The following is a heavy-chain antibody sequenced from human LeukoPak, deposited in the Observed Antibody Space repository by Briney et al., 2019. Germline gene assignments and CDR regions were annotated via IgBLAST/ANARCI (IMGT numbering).Heavy chain of an antibody. D-gene: IGHD2-2*01. J-gene: IGHJ4*02. V-gene: IGHV1-2*02. CDR3: ARESKDIVVVPAATNLDY. CDR1: GYTFTGYY. Sequence: ASVTVSCTASGYTFTGYYMHWVRQAPGQGLEWMGWINPNSGGTNYAQKSQGRVTMTRDTSISTAYMELSRLRSDDTAVYYCARESKDIVVVPAATNLDYWGQGTLVTVSS. CDR2: INPNSGGT.